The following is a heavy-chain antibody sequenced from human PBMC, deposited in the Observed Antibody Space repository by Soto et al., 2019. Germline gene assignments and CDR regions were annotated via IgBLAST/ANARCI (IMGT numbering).Heavy chain of an antibody. CDR1: GFTFDDCA. CDR3: AKDKGPWSGYPNWFDP. V-gene: IGHV3-9*01. J-gene: IGHJ5*02. D-gene: IGHD3-3*01. CDR2: ISWNSGSI. Sequence: PGGSLRLSCAASGFTFDDCAMHWVRQAPGKGLEWVSGISWNSGSICYADSVKGRFTISRDNAKNSLYLQMNSLRAEDTALYYCAKDKGPWSGYPNWFDPWGQGTLVTVSS.